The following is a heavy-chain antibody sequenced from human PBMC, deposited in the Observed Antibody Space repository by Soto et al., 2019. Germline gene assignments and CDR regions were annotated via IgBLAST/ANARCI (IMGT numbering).Heavy chain of an antibody. V-gene: IGHV3-23*01. CDR3: ARGSTDSYPGSRIFEF. CDR2: ITDTGGDA. CDR1: GLTFGSRA. J-gene: IGHJ4*02. Sequence: GGSLRLSCVASGLTFGSRAMSWVRQAPGEGLQWVSTITDTGGDAKYADSVRGRFVISRDNSKKTLYLQMTSLTADDSAMYFCARGSTDSYPGSRIFEFWGRGTLLTVSS. D-gene: IGHD3-10*01.